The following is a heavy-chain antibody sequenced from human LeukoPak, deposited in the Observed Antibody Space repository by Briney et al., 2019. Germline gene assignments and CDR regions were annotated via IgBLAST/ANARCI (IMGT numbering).Heavy chain of an antibody. Sequence: ASVKVSCKASGYTFTSYGINWVRQATGQGLEWMGWLNPNSGYTGYAQKFQGRVTISRNTSMSTVYMELSSLRSEDTAVYYCALQLERRWFDPWGQGTLVTVSS. J-gene: IGHJ5*02. CDR2: LNPNSGYT. CDR3: ALQLERRWFDP. V-gene: IGHV1-8*03. CDR1: GYTFTSYG. D-gene: IGHD1-1*01.